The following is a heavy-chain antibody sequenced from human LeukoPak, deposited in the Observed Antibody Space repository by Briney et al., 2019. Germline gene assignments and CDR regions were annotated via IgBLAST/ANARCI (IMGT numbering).Heavy chain of an antibody. Sequence: SETLSLTCTVSGGSISSSSYYWGWIRQPPGKGLEWIGSIYNSGSAYSNPSLKSRVTISVDLSKNQFSLKINSVTAADTAVYYCATEAVVGSDGFDYWGQGTLVTVSS. J-gene: IGHJ4*02. V-gene: IGHV4-39*07. D-gene: IGHD6-19*01. CDR2: IYNSGSA. CDR3: ATEAVVGSDGFDY. CDR1: GGSISSSSYY.